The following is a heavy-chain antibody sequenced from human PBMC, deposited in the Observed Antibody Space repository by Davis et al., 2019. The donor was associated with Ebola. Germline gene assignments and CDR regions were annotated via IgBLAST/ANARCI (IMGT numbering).Heavy chain of an antibody. J-gene: IGHJ4*02. CDR1: GVSISRHY. Sequence: PSETLSLTCTVSGVSISRHYWSWIRQLPGKRLEWIGSFYYTGSAYYNSSLASRATISVDTSKHKFSLKLTSVTAADTAMYYCSERGSLVWGQGTLVTVSS. CDR2: FYYTGSA. V-gene: IGHV4-59*03. CDR3: SERGSLV. D-gene: IGHD3-10*01.